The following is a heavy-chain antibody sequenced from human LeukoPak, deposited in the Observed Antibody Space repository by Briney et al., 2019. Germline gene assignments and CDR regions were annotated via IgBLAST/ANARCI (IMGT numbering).Heavy chain of an antibody. D-gene: IGHD4-11*01. CDR1: KFTFSHYG. V-gene: IGHV3-33*01. CDR2: IWSDGSNH. CDR3: ERDAQRGFDYSNSLAY. J-gene: IGHJ4*02. Sequence: GGSLRLSCAASKFTFSHYGMHWVRQAPGKGLQWVAVIWSDGSNHYYADSVKGRFTISRDNSNNMVYLQMNSLRVDDTGVYYCERDAQRGFDYSNSLAYWGQGVLVTVSS.